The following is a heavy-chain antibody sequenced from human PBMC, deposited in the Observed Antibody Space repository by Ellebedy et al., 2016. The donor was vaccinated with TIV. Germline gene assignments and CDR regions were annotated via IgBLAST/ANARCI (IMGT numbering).Heavy chain of an antibody. J-gene: IGHJ4*02. D-gene: IGHD6-13*01. CDR2: ISSDGSRR. V-gene: IGHV3-30*18. CDR1: GFTFRRYG. CDR3: AKPADPNPGYSASWATYFDY. Sequence: GESLKISXAASGFTFRRYGMHWVRQAPCKGLEWVARISSDGSRRNYADSVKDRFTISRDNSKNTLFLHMNILRTEDTAVYYCAKPADPNPGYSASWATYFDYWGQGTLVTVSS.